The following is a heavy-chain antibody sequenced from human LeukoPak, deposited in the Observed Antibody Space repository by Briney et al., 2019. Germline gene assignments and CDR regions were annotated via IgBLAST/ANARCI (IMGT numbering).Heavy chain of an antibody. Sequence: SETPSLTCAVYGGSFSGYYWSWIRQPPGKGLEWIGEINHSGSTNYNPSLKSRVTISVDTSKNQFSLKLSSVTAADTAVCYCARLVVVAATTDYWGQGTLVTVSS. CDR3: ARLVVVAATTDY. J-gene: IGHJ4*02. D-gene: IGHD2-15*01. CDR1: GGSFSGYY. V-gene: IGHV4-34*01. CDR2: INHSGST.